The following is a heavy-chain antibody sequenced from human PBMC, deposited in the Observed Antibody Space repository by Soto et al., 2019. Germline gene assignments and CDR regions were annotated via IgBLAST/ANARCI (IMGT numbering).Heavy chain of an antibody. CDR1: GFTFSSYG. CDR3: ATLRFCTSSSCYGREGGY. Sequence: EVQLLESGGGLVQPGGSLRLSCAASGFTFSSYGMSWVRQVPGKGLEWVSAISGTSTNTYYANSVEGRFTISRDNSKNTLYQQMNSLRADDAAVYYCATLRFCTSSSCYGREGGYWGQGTLVTVSS. J-gene: IGHJ4*02. D-gene: IGHD2-2*01. CDR2: ISGTSTNT. V-gene: IGHV3-23*01.